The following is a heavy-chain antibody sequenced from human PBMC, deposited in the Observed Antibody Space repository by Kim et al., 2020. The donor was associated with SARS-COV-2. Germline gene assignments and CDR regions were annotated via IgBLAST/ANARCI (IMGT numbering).Heavy chain of an antibody. V-gene: IGHV4-30-4*01. Sequence: SETLSLTCTVSGGSVTSADYYWSWIRQPPGKGLEWIAYIYYSGSTYYNPSLKSRVTISLDTSKNQIFLRLSSVTAADTAMYYCAREATYSYGPGSARMDVWGQGTTVTVSS. D-gene: IGHD3-10*01. CDR3: AREATYSYGPGSARMDV. J-gene: IGHJ6*02. CDR1: GGSVTSADYY. CDR2: IYYSGST.